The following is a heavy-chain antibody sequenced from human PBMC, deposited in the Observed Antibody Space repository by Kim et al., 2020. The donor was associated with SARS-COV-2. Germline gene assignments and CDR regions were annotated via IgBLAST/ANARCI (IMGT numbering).Heavy chain of an antibody. Sequence: GGSPRLSCAASGFTFSTYGMNWVRQAPGKGLEWVSAISNDGRSSFTADSVKGRFTISRDNSKNTLFLHMTSLRAEDTAVYYCAKREGYHGSGYMDVWGQGTTVTVSS. CDR3: AKREGYHGSGYMDV. V-gene: IGHV3-23*01. CDR2: ISNDGRSS. D-gene: IGHD3-10*01. CDR1: GFTFSTYG. J-gene: IGHJ6*02.